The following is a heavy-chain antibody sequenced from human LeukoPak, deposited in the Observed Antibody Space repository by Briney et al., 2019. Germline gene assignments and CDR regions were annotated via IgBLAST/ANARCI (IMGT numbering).Heavy chain of an antibody. CDR1: GFTFSSYG. CDR2: ISGSGGST. Sequence: TGGSLRLSCAASGFTFSSYGMSWVRQAPGKGLEWVSAISGSGGSTYYADSVKGRFTISRDNSKNTLYLQMNSLRAEDTAVYYCAKDRGVVIFSDAFDIWGQGTMVTVSS. V-gene: IGHV3-23*01. J-gene: IGHJ3*02. D-gene: IGHD3-3*01. CDR3: AKDRGVVIFSDAFDI.